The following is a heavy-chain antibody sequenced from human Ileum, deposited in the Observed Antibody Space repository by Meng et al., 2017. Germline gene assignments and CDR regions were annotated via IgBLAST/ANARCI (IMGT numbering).Heavy chain of an antibody. CDR1: GFSFSDSS. V-gene: IGHV3-73*02. Sequence: EGQWGGAGGGLVQPGGALKFSCAASGFSFSDSSMHWDRQASGKGLEWVGHIRSKANNYATAYAASVKGRFTISRDESKNTAYLQMSSLKTEDTAVYYCTRLYSAGWGQGTLVTVSS. CDR3: TRLYSAG. CDR2: IRSKANNYAT. D-gene: IGHD6-13*01. J-gene: IGHJ4*02.